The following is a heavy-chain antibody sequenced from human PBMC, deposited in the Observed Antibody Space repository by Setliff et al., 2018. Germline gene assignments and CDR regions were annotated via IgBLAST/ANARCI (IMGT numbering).Heavy chain of an antibody. Sequence: ASVKVSCAASGFTFSSYWMSWVRQAPGKGLEWVANIKQDGSEKYYVDSVKGRFTISRDNAKNSLYRQMNSLRAEDTAVYYCARDGGEYWGQGTLVTAPQ. V-gene: IGHV3-7*01. CDR1: GFTFSSYW. CDR3: ARDGGEY. J-gene: IGHJ4*02. CDR2: IKQDGSEK. D-gene: IGHD3-16*01.